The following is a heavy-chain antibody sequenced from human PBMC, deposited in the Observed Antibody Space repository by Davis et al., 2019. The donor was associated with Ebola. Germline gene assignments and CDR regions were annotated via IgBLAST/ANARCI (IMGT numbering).Heavy chain of an antibody. V-gene: IGHV4-59*11. CDR1: GGSISSHY. Sequence: PSETLSLTCTVSGGSISSHYWSWIRQPPGKGLEWIGYIYSSGSTNYNPSLKSRVTMSVDTSKNQFSLKLSSVSAADTAVYCCARRGNNSSFWFDPWGQGTLVTVSS. CDR2: IYSSGST. CDR3: ARRGNNSSFWFDP. D-gene: IGHD1/OR15-1a*01. J-gene: IGHJ5*02.